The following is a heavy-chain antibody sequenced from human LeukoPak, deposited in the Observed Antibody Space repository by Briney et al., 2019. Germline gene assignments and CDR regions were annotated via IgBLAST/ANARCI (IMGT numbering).Heavy chain of an antibody. J-gene: IGHJ4*02. Sequence: ASVKVSRKASGYTFTSYYLHWVRQAPGQGLEWMAMINPSGGSTSYAQKFQGRVTMTRDTSTGTVHMELSSLRSEDTAVYYCASGEETWELRWWGQGTLVPVSS. D-gene: IGHD1-26*01. V-gene: IGHV1-46*01. CDR3: ASGEETWELRW. CDR2: INPSGGST. CDR1: GYTFTSYY.